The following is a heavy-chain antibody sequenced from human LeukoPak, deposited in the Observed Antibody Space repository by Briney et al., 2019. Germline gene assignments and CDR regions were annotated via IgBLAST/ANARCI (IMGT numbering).Heavy chain of an antibody. J-gene: IGHJ5*02. V-gene: IGHV4-34*01. CDR2: INHSGST. CDR1: GGSFSGYY. D-gene: IGHD2-2*02. CDR3: ARIQLGYCSSTSCYNLPGVRFDP. Sequence: SETLSLTCAVYGGSFSGYYWSWIRRPPGKGLEWIGEINHSGSTNYNPSLKSRVTISVDTSKNQFSLKLSSVTAADTAVYYCARIQLGYCSSTSCYNLPGVRFDPWGQGTLVTVSS.